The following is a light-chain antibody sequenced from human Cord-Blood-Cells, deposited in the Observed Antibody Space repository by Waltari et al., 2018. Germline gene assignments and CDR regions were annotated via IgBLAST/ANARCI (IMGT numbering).Light chain of an antibody. CDR2: LGS. Sequence: DIVMTQSPLSLPVTPGEPASISCRSSPSLLHRNGYNHLDWYLQKPGQSPQLLLYLGSTRASGVPDRFSGSGSGTDFTLKISRVEAEDVGVYYCMQALQTPLYTFGQGTKLEIK. CDR1: PSLLHRNGYNH. V-gene: IGKV2-28*01. CDR3: MQALQTPLYT. J-gene: IGKJ2*01.